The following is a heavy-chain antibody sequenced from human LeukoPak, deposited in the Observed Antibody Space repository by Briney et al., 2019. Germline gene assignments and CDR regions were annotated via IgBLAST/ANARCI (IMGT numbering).Heavy chain of an antibody. J-gene: IGHJ4*02. CDR1: GYTFTAQY. Sequence: ASVKVSCKASGYTFTAQYIHWVRQAPGQGLEWLGWINPNSGDTKYVQSFLGRVTMTRDTSTTTAYLELRSLRSDDTAVYFCASYPRNIPTPPFDYWGQGTLVTVSS. CDR2: INPNSGDT. CDR3: ASYPRNIPTPPFDY. V-gene: IGHV1-2*02. D-gene: IGHD2-21*01.